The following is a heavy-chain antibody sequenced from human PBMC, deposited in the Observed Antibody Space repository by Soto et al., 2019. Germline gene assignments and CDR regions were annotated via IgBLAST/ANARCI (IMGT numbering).Heavy chain of an antibody. J-gene: IGHJ4*02. D-gene: IGHD1-26*01. CDR1: GYSFTDYW. V-gene: IGHV5-51*01. CDR3: SLLAEGAIHLDSDY. Sequence: GESLRISCKGSGYSFTDYWIGWVRQMPGKGLEWMGIIYPDDSDTRYSPSFQGQVTISADKSISTAYLQWSSLKASDTAMYYCSLLAEGAIHLDSDYSGQGSPVTVSS. CDR2: IYPDDSDT.